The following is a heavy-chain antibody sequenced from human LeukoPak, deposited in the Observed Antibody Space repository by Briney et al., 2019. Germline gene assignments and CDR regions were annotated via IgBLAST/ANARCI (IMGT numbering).Heavy chain of an antibody. CDR3: AREGRTWLLPDY. D-gene: IGHD3-9*01. CDR2: INHSGST. J-gene: IGHJ4*02. CDR1: GVSLSGYY. Sequence: SGTLCLTCAAYGVSLSGYYWSWIRQPPGKGLEWIGEINHSGSTNYNPSLKGRVTMSVDTSKNQFSLKLSSVPAADTAVYYCAREGRTWLLPDYWGQGTLVTVSS. V-gene: IGHV4-34*01.